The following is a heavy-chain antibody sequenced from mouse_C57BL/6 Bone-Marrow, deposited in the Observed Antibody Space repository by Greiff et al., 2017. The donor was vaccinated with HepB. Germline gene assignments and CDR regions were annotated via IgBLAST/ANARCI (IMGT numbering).Heavy chain of an antibody. CDR1: GFTFSSYA. CDR3: AREYDYLDY. D-gene: IGHD2-3*01. J-gene: IGHJ2*01. Sequence: EVKVVESGGGLVKPGGSLKLSCAASGFTFSSYAMSWVRQTPEKRLEWVATISDGGSYTYYPDNVKGRFTISRDNAKNNLYLQMSHLKSEDTAMYYCAREYDYLDYWGQGTTLTVSS. V-gene: IGHV5-4*01. CDR2: ISDGGSYT.